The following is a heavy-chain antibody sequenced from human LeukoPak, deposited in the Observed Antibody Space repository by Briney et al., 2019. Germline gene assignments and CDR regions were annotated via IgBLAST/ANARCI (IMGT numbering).Heavy chain of an antibody. D-gene: IGHD2-21*02. V-gene: IGHV4-31*03. Sequence: SETLSLTCTVSGGSISSGGYYWSWIRQHPGKGLEWIGYIYYSGSTYYNPSLKSRVTISVDTSKNQFSLKLFSVTAADTAVYYCARDPAYCGGDCYSYWGQGTLVTVSS. CDR3: ARDPAYCGGDCYSY. CDR2: IYYSGST. CDR1: GGSISSGGYY. J-gene: IGHJ4*02.